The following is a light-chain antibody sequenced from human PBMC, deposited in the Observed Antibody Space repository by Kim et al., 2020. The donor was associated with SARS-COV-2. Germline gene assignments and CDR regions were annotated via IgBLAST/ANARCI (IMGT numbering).Light chain of an antibody. CDR2: AAS. J-gene: IGKJ1*01. V-gene: IGKV1-6*01. Sequence: SPPPGDRITFTCRASRAIAIDLGGFQQKPGKAPNLLIYAASGLQTGVPSRFSGSGSGTNFTLTISGLQPEDFATYYCLQDYNYPWTFGQGPRWISN. CDR1: RAIAID. CDR3: LQDYNYPWT.